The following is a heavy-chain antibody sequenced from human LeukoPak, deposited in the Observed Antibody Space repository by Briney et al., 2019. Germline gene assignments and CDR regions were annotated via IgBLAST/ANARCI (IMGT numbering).Heavy chain of an antibody. CDR1: GFIFSDYA. V-gene: IGHV3-23*01. CDR3: AKDRHNVYAYDAFHI. CDR2: ISGGGGST. D-gene: IGHD5/OR15-5a*01. J-gene: IGHJ3*02. Sequence: GGSLRLSCAASGFIFSDYAINWVRQAPGKGLEWVSGISGGGGSTYYADSVKGRFTISRDNSNNTLYLQMNSLRAEDTAVYYCAKDRHNVYAYDAFHIWGQGTMVTVSS.